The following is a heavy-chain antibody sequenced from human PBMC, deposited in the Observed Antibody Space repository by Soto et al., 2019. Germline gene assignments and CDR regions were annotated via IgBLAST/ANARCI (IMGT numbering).Heavy chain of an antibody. CDR1: RLTISSYG. CDR3: ARDGGTMVRGVIRYYYGMDV. J-gene: IGHJ6*02. Sequence: PGGSLRLSCTASRLTISSYGMHWVRQAPGKGLEWVAVISYDGSNQYYADSLKGRLTISRDNSKNTLYLQMNSLRAEDTAVYYCARDGGTMVRGVIRYYYGMDVWGQGTTVTVS. D-gene: IGHD3-10*01. CDR2: ISYDGSNQ. V-gene: IGHV3-30*03.